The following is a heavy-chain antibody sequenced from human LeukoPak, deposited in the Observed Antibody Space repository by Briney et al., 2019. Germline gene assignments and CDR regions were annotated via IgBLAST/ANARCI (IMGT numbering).Heavy chain of an antibody. CDR2: TYYRSKWYN. CDR1: GDSVFSNSAA. J-gene: IGHJ6*02. CDR3: ARDLHYYDNSGYYQYYYGMDA. D-gene: IGHD3-22*01. V-gene: IGHV6-1*01. Sequence: SQTLSLTCAISGDSVFSNSAAWHWLRQSPSRGLEWLGSTYYRSKWYNDYAESVKSRIVINPDTSKNQFSLQLNSVTPEDTAVYYCARDLHYYDNSGYYQYYYGMDAWGQGTTVTVSS.